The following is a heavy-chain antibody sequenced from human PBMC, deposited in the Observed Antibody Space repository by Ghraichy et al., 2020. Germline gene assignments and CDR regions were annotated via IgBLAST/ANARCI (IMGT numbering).Heavy chain of an antibody. V-gene: IGHV3-66*01. CDR3: ARVLPPSREYPGFLDY. J-gene: IGHJ4*02. CDR1: GFTVSSNY. Sequence: GGSLRLSCAASGFTVSSNYMSWVRQAPGKGLEWVSVIYSGGSTYYADSVKGRFTISRDNSKNTLYLQMNSLRAEDTAVYYCARVLPPSREYPGFLDYWGQGTLVTVSS. CDR2: IYSGGST. D-gene: IGHD2/OR15-2a*01.